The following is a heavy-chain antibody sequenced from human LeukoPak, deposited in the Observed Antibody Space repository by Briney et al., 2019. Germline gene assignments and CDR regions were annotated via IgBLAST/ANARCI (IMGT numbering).Heavy chain of an antibody. V-gene: IGHV3-30*18. D-gene: IGHD3-16*01. CDR1: GFTFSSYG. Sequence: GGSLRLSCAASGFTFSSYGMHWVRQAPGKGLEWVAVISYDGSNKYYADSVKGRFTISRDNPKNTLYLQMNSLRAEDTAVYYCAKDLGGTDYWGQGTLVTVSS. J-gene: IGHJ4*02. CDR2: ISYDGSNK. CDR3: AKDLGGTDY.